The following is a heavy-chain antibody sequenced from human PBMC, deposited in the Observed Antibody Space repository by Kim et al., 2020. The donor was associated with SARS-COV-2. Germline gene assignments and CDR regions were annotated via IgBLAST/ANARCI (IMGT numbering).Heavy chain of an antibody. CDR3: AKDALLQAASSYYYGMDV. V-gene: IGHV3-30*02. Sequence: KGRFTISRDNSKNTLYLQMNSLRAEDTAVYYCAKDALLQAASSYYYGMDVWGQGTTVTVSS. D-gene: IGHD2-2*01. J-gene: IGHJ6*02.